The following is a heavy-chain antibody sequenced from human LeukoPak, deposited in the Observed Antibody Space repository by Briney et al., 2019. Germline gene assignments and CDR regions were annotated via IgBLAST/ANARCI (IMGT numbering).Heavy chain of an antibody. J-gene: IGHJ6*03. CDR1: GGSISSYY. CDR2: IFTSGST. D-gene: IGHD2-2*01. CDR3: ATGPDCSRSSCNYYYYYMDV. Sequence: SETLSLTCTVSGGSISSYYWSWIRQPAGKGLEWIGRIFTSGSTNYNPSLKSRVTMSLDPYKNQFSLKLSSVTAADTAVYYCATGPDCSRSSCNYYYYYMDVWGKGTTVTVSS. V-gene: IGHV4-4*07.